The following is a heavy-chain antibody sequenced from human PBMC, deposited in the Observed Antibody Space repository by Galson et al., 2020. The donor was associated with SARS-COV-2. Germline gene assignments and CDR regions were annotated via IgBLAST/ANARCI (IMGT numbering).Heavy chain of an antibody. V-gene: IGHV3-21*01. CDR2: ISSSSSYI. D-gene: IGHD3-9*01. Sequence: GGSLSLSCAASGFTFSSYSMNWVRQAPGKGLEWVSSISSSSSYIYYADLVKGRFTISRDNAKNSLYLQMNSLRAEDTAVYYCATDYDILNGYYGFAGVDYWGQGTLVTVSS. CDR1: GFTFSSYS. CDR3: ATDYDILNGYYGFAGVDY. J-gene: IGHJ4*02.